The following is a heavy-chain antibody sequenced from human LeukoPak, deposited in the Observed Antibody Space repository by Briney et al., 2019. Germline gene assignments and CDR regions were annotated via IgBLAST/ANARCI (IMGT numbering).Heavy chain of an antibody. D-gene: IGHD2-15*01. Sequence: ASVKVSCKASGYTFTGYYMHWVRQAPGQGLGWMGWINPNSGGTNYAQKFQGRVAMTRDTSISTAYMELSRLRSDDTAVYYCASRGCSGGSCYDYRGQGTLVTVSS. J-gene: IGHJ4*02. V-gene: IGHV1-2*02. CDR3: ASRGCSGGSCYDY. CDR2: INPNSGGT. CDR1: GYTFTGYY.